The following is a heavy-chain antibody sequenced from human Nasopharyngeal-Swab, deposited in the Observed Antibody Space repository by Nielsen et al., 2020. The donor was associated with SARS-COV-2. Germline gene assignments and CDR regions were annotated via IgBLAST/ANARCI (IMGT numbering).Heavy chain of an antibody. CDR3: ARAGEYRFDY. D-gene: IGHD7-27*01. Sequence: GEFLKISCACSGFTFSSSWLHWVRQAPGEGLVWVARLNGDATTVDYADSVKGRFTISRDNAKNTLYLQMNGLRDEDTAIYYCARAGEYRFDYWGQGTLVTVSS. CDR1: GFTFSSSW. J-gene: IGHJ4*02. V-gene: IGHV3-74*01. CDR2: LNGDATTV.